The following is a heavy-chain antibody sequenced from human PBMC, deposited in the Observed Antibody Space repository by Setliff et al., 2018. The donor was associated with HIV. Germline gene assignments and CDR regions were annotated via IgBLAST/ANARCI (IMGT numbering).Heavy chain of an antibody. V-gene: IGHV3-30*02. CDR3: EKDVARHLAAICRRGFFDS. Sequence: GGSLRLSCAASGFTFSSYGMHWVRQAPGKGLEWVAFLRFDGSNQYYADSVKGRFTISRDNSRNTLYLQMHSLTPEDTAVYYCEKDVARHLAAICRRGFFDSWGQGTLVTVSS. J-gene: IGHJ4*02. CDR1: GFTFSSYG. CDR2: LRFDGSNQ. D-gene: IGHD6-13*01.